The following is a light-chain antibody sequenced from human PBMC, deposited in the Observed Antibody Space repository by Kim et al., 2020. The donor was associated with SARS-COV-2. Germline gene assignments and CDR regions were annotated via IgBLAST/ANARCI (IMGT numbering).Light chain of an antibody. J-gene: IGKJ1*01. CDR2: AAS. CDR3: QQSYSTLET. Sequence: DIQMTQSPSSLSASVGDRVTITCRASQSISSYLNWYQQKPGKAPKLLIYAASSLHSGVPSRFSGSGSGTDFTLTISSLQPEDFATYYCQQSYSTLETFGQGTKVDIK. V-gene: IGKV1-39*01. CDR1: QSISSY.